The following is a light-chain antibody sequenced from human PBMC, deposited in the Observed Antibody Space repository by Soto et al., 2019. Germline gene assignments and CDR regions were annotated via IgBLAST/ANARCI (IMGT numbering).Light chain of an antibody. Sequence: EIVMTQSPATLSVSPGERATLSCRASQSVSNNLALYQQKPGQAPRLLIYGASTRATGITARFSGSGSGTEFTLIISSLQSVDCAVYYCQQYNNWPLWACGQGTKVEI. CDR3: QQYNNWPLWA. CDR2: GAS. CDR1: QSVSNN. V-gene: IGKV3-15*01. J-gene: IGKJ1*01.